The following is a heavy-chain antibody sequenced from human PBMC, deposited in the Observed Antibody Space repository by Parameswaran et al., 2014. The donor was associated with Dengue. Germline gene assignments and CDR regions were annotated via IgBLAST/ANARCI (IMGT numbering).Heavy chain of an antibody. Sequence: VRQAPGKGLEWIGYIYYSGSTYYNPSLKSRVTISVDTSKNQFSLKLSSVTAADTAVYYCARGSGYYDFWSGYYTNWFDPWGQGTLVTVSS. J-gene: IGHJ5*02. CDR2: IYYSGST. V-gene: IGHV4-31*02. CDR3: ARGSGYYDFWSGYYTNWFDP. D-gene: IGHD3-3*01.